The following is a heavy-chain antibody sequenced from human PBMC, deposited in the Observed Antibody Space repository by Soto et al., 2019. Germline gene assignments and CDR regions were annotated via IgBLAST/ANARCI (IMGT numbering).Heavy chain of an antibody. V-gene: IGHV4-38-2*01. Sequence: SETLSLTCAVSGSSISSGYYWGWIRQPPGKGLEWIGSTYHSGSTYYNPSLKSRVTISLDTSKNQFSLKLSSVTAADTAVYYCARVFNSKLDYWGQGTLVTVSS. D-gene: IGHD1-20*01. CDR1: GSSISSGYY. CDR3: ARVFNSKLDY. J-gene: IGHJ4*02. CDR2: TYHSGST.